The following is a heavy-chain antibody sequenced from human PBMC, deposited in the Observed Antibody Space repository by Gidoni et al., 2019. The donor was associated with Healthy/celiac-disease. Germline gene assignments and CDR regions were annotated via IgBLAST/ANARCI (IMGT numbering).Heavy chain of an antibody. CDR3: ARGLHRHSGHLDY. CDR2: ISSSSSTI. CDR1: GFTFSSYS. Sequence: EVQLVESGGGLVQPGGSLRLSCAASGFTFSSYSMNWVRQAPGKGLEWVSYISSSSSTIYYADSVKGRFTISRDNAKNSLYLQMNSLRDEDTAVYYCARGLHRHSGHLDYWGQGTLVTVSS. V-gene: IGHV3-48*02. D-gene: IGHD6-19*01. J-gene: IGHJ4*02.